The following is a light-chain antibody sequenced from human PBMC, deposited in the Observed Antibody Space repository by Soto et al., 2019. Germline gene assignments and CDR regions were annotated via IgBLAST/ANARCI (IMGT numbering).Light chain of an antibody. CDR1: QSISYW. V-gene: IGKV1-5*01. CDR2: DAS. CDR3: QHGYSTPLT. Sequence: DIQMTQSPSTLPASSGDRVTITCRASQSISYWLAWYRQRPGKAPQLLIYDASTLESGVPSRFSGSGSGTDFTLTISSLQPEDFATYFCQHGYSTPLTFGGGTKVDIK. J-gene: IGKJ4*01.